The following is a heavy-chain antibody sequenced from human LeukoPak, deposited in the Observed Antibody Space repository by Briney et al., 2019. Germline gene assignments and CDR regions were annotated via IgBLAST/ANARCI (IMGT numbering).Heavy chain of an antibody. CDR1: GFTFSTYS. CDR3: ARVDWMIGAFDI. Sequence: GGSLRLSCAASGFTFSTYSMDWVRQAPGKGLEWVSYITSSSSTIYYADSVRGRFTISRDNAKNSLYLQMNSLRDEDTAVYYCARVDWMIGAFDIWGQGTMVTVSS. V-gene: IGHV3-48*02. D-gene: IGHD3-22*01. J-gene: IGHJ3*02. CDR2: ITSSSSTI.